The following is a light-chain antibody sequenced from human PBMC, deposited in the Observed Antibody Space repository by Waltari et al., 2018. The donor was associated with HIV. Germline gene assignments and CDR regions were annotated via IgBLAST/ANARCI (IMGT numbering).Light chain of an antibody. V-gene: IGLV8-61*01. CDR2: DTN. Sequence: QTVVTQETSFSVSPGGTVTLTCGLSSGSVSSRYYPSWDQTTPGLPPRILIYDTNTRSSGVPDRFSGSILGNKAALTITGAQSDDESEYYCLLYVGTGIWVFGGGTKLTVL. CDR3: LLYVGTGIWV. CDR1: SGSVSSRYY. J-gene: IGLJ3*02.